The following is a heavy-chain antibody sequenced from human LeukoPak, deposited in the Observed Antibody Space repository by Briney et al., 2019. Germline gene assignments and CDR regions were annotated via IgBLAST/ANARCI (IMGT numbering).Heavy chain of an antibody. D-gene: IGHD2-2*01. V-gene: IGHV1-69*13. J-gene: IGHJ4*02. CDR3: ASSGSTEWYCSSSTSCYSYDY. CDR1: GGTFSSYA. Sequence: ASVKVSCKASGGTFSSYAISWVRQAPGQGLEWMGGIIPIFGTANYAPKFQGRVTITADESTSTAYMELSSLRSEDTAVYYCASSGSTEWYCSSSTSCYSYDYWGQGTLVTVSS. CDR2: IIPIFGTA.